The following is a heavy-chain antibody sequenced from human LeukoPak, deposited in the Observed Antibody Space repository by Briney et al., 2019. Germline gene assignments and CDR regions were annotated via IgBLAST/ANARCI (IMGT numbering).Heavy chain of an antibody. CDR2: IYYSGST. D-gene: IGHD6-19*01. Sequence: SETLSLTCTVSGGSISSSSYYWGWIRQPPGKGLEWIGSIYYSGSTYYNPSLKSRVTISVDTSKNQFSLKLSSVTAADTAVYYCAREDRYSSGWHHFDYWGQGTLVTVSS. V-gene: IGHV4-39*07. CDR1: GGSISSSSYY. J-gene: IGHJ4*02. CDR3: AREDRYSSGWHHFDY.